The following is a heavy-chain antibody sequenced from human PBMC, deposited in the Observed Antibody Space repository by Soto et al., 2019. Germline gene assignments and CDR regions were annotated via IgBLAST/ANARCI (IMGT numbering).Heavy chain of an antibody. Sequence: QVQLQESGPGLVKPSQTLSLTCTVSGGSISSGDYYWSWIRQPPGKGLEWIGYIYYSGSTYYNPSLKSRVPVSVDPSRDPFSLKLSSVTAADTAVYYCARDKAFGESYFDYWGQGTLVTVSS. D-gene: IGHD3-10*01. CDR1: GGSISSGDYY. V-gene: IGHV4-30-4*01. J-gene: IGHJ4*02. CDR2: IYYSGST. CDR3: ARDKAFGESYFDY.